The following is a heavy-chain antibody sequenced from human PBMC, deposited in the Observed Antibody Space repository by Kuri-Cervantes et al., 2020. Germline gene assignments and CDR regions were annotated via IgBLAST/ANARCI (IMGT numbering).Heavy chain of an antibody. CDR2: VYHSGSA. J-gene: IGHJ5*02. V-gene: IGHV4-4*02. Sequence: GSLRLSCAVSGGSVSNNNWWTWVRQPPGKGLEWIGEVYHSGSAHYNPSLKSRVTISVDTSKNQFSLKLSSVTAADTAVYYCARGGTGAAAGTGWFDPWGQGTLVTVSS. D-gene: IGHD6-13*01. CDR3: ARGGTGAAAGTGWFDP. CDR1: GGSVSNNNW.